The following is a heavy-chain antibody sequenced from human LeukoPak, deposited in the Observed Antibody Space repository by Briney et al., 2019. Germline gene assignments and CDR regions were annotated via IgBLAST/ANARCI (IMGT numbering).Heavy chain of an antibody. Sequence: GGSLRLSCAASGFTLSSYWMSWVRQAPGKGLEWVANIKQDGSEKYYVDSVKGRFTISRDNAKNSLYLQMNSLRAEDTAVYYCARDIWSSSGWYDQLRDFDYWGQRTLVTVSS. J-gene: IGHJ4*02. CDR2: IKQDGSEK. V-gene: IGHV3-7*01. CDR1: GFTLSSYW. D-gene: IGHD6-19*01. CDR3: ARDIWSSSGWYDQLRDFDY.